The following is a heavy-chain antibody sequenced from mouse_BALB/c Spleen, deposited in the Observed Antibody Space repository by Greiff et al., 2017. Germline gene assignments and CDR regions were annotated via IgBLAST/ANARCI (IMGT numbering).Heavy chain of an antibody. CDR1: GYAFSSYW. CDR2: IYPGDGDT. Sequence: QVQLQQSGAELVRPGSSVKISCKASGYAFSSYWMNWVKQRPGQGLEWIGQIYPGDGDTNYNGKFKGKATLTADKSSSTAYMQLSSLTSEDSAVYFCARSKDYDYFDYWGQGTTLTVSS. J-gene: IGHJ2*01. CDR3: ARSKDYDYFDY. D-gene: IGHD2-4*01. V-gene: IGHV1-80*01.